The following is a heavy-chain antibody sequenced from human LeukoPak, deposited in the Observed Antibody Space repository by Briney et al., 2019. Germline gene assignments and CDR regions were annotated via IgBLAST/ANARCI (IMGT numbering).Heavy chain of an antibody. CDR3: ARDPFNYYGSGSQKDY. J-gene: IGHJ4*02. D-gene: IGHD3-10*01. CDR1: GFTFSSYA. Sequence: TGGSLRLSCAASGFTFSSYAMSWVRQAPGKGLEWVSAISGSGGSTYYADSVKGRFTISRDNAKNSLYLQMNSLRAEDTAVYYCARDPFNYYGSGSQKDYWGQGTLVTVSS. CDR2: ISGSGGST. V-gene: IGHV3-23*01.